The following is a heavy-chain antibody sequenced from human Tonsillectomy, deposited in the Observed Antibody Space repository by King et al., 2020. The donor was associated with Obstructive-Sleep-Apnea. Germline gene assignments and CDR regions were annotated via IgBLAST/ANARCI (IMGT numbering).Heavy chain of an antibody. D-gene: IGHD3-22*01. V-gene: IGHV3-30*02. CDR2: IRYDGSNK. J-gene: IGHJ6*02. CDR1: GFTFSSYG. CDR3: ANIRSDSRDMWVYYYYGMDV. Sequence: QLVQSGGGVVQPGRSLRLSCAASGFTFSSYGMHWVRQAPGKGLEWVAFIRYDGSNKYYADSVKGRFTISRDNSKNTLYLQMNSLRAEDTAVYYCANIRSDSRDMWVYYYYGMDVWGQGTTVTVSS.